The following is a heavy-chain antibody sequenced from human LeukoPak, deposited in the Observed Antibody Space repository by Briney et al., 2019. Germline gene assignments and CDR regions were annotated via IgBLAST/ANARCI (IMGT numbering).Heavy chain of an antibody. CDR1: GFTFSGSA. Sequence: GGSLRLSCAASGFTFSGSAMHWVRQASGKGLEWVGRIRSKANSYATACAASVKGRFTISRDDSKNTAYLQMNSLKTEDTAVYYCTRQEYYYGSGSYWSGAFDIWGQGTMVTVSS. J-gene: IGHJ3*02. CDR2: IRSKANSYAT. CDR3: TRQEYYYGSGSYWSGAFDI. V-gene: IGHV3-73*01. D-gene: IGHD3-10*01.